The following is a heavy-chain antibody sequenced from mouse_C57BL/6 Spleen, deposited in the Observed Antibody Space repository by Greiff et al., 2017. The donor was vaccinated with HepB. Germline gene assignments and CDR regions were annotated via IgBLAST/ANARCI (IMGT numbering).Heavy chain of an antibody. V-gene: IGHV1-42*01. CDR2: INPSTGGT. Sequence: VQLQQSGPELVKPGASVKISCKASGYSFTGYYMNWVKQSPEKSLEWIGEINPSTGGTTYNQKFKAKATLTVDKSSSTAYMQLKSLTSEDSAVYYCARSNRFAYGGQGTLVTVSA. J-gene: IGHJ3*01. CDR3: ARSNRFAY. CDR1: GYSFTGYY.